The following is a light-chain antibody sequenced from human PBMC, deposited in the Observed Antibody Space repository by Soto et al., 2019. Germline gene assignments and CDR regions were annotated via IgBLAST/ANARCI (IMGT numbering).Light chain of an antibody. CDR3: QHYNSYSEA. V-gene: IGKV1-5*03. CDR1: QTISSW. J-gene: IGKJ1*01. CDR2: KAS. Sequence: IQMKQSPSTLSVSVGDRVTITCRASQTISSWLAWYQQKPGKAPKLLIYKASTLKSGVPSRFSGSGSGTEFTLTISSLQPDDFATYYCQHYNSYSEAFGQGTKVDI.